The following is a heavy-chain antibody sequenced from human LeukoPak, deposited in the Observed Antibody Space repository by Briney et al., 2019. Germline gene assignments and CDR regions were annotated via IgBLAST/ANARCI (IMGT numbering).Heavy chain of an antibody. CDR2: INHSGST. D-gene: IGHD3-3*01. J-gene: IGHJ3*02. CDR3: ARGYLVYDFWSGYYAMNAFDI. CDR1: GGSFSGYY. V-gene: IGHV4-34*01. Sequence: SETLSLTCAVYGGSFSGYYWSWIRQPPGKGLEWIGEINHSGSTNYNPSLKSRVTISVDTSKNQFSLKLSSVTAADTAVYYCARGYLVYDFWSGYYAMNAFDIWGQGTMVTVSS.